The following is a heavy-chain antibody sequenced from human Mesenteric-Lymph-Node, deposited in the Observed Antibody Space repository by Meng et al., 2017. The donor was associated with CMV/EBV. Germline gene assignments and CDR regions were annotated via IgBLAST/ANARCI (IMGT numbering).Heavy chain of an antibody. Sequence: SVKVSCKASGYTFTGYYIQWVRQAPGQGLEWMGRIIPILGIANYAQKFQGRVTITADKSTSTAYMELSSLRSEDTAVYYCAGHRDGYNSGAFDIWGQGTMVTVSS. V-gene: IGHV1-69*02. CDR2: IIPILGIA. CDR3: AGHRDGYNSGAFDI. D-gene: IGHD5-24*01. CDR1: GYTFTGYY. J-gene: IGHJ3*02.